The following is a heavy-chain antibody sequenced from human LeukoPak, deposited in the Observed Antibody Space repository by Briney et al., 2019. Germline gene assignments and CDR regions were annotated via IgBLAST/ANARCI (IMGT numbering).Heavy chain of an antibody. CDR1: GGSFSGYY. Sequence: PSETLSLTCAVYGGSFSGYYWSWIRQPPGKGLEWLGEINHSGSTNYNPSLKSRVTISVDTSKNQFSLKLSSVTAADTAVYYCARLPHDWLLTVHYYGMDVWGKGTTVTVSS. J-gene: IGHJ6*04. CDR2: INHSGST. CDR3: ARLPHDWLLTVHYYGMDV. D-gene: IGHD3-9*01. V-gene: IGHV4-34*01.